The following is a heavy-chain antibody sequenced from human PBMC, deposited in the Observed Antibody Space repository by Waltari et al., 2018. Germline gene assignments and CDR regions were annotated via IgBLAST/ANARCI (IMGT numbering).Heavy chain of an antibody. Sequence: EVQLVESGGGLVKPGGSLRLSCAASGFTFSSYSMNWVRQAPGKGLEWVSSISSSSSYIYYADSVKGRFTISRDNAKNSLYLQMNSLRAEDTAVYFCARDNSSSWYFFDYWGQGTVVTVSS. CDR3: ARDNSSSWYFFDY. J-gene: IGHJ4*02. D-gene: IGHD6-13*01. CDR2: ISSSSSYI. V-gene: IGHV3-21*01. CDR1: GFTFSSYS.